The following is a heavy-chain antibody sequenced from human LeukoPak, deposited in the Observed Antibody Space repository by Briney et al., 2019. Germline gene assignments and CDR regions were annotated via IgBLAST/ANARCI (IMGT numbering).Heavy chain of an antibody. CDR1: GGSISSYY. CDR3: ARQSRGTTARLFDY. Sequence: SETLSLTCTVSGGSISSYYWSWIRQPPGKGLEWIGYISYSGSTNYNPSLESRVTISGDTSKNQFSLKLSSVTAADTAFYYCARQSRGTTARLFDYWGQGTLVTVSS. CDR2: ISYSGST. V-gene: IGHV4-59*08. D-gene: IGHD1-1*01. J-gene: IGHJ4*02.